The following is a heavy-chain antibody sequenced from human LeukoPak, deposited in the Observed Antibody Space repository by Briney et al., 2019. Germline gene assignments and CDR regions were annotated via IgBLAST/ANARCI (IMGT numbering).Heavy chain of an antibody. V-gene: IGHV4-39*01. CDR3: ARRSYSSGWDYYYYAMDV. CDR1: GGSTGSSSYY. CDR2: IYYRGTT. J-gene: IGHJ6*02. D-gene: IGHD6-19*01. Sequence: PSETLSLTCTVSGGSTGSSSYYCGCTRQPPGKWLECIGFIYYRGTTYYNPSLKTRVTISVDTSKNQFSLKLSSVTAADTAVYYCARRSYSSGWDYYYYAMDVWGQGNTVTVSS.